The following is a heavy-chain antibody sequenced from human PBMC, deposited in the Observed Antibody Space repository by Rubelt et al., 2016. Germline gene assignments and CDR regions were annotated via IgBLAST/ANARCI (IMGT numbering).Heavy chain of an antibody. CDR2: TPYRGST. J-gene: IGHJ4*02. D-gene: IGHD3-3*01. V-gene: IGHV4-34*02. CDR3: ARGTGTTLFGVPTDPYHFDY. CDR1: GGSSSYYP. Sequence: QGQVQPWGAGRLKPSGTLSLPCAVYGGSSSYYPWSWIRQPPGKGLGWVGETPYRGSTNYNPSPKGRVTISVATPKTPLSLGLRSVTAADSAVYYCARGTGTTLFGVPTDPYHFDYWGQGTLVTVSS.